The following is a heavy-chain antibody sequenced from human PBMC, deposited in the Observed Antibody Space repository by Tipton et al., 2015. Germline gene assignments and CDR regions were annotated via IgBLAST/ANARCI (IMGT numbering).Heavy chain of an antibody. V-gene: IGHV4-59*12. Sequence: TLFLTCTVSGGSIGSYYWNWIRQSPGKGLEWIGYISYSGTTNYNPSLKSRVTISVDTSKNQFFLNLSSVTAADTAVYYCARIRGRYVMDYWGQGTLVTVSS. CDR1: GGSIGSYY. CDR3: ARIRGRYVMDY. CDR2: ISYSGTT. J-gene: IGHJ4*02. D-gene: IGHD3-16*01.